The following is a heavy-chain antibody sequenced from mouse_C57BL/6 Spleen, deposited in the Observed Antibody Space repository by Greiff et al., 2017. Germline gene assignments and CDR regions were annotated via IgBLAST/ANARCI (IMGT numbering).Heavy chain of an antibody. CDR3: ARWTVTTVVARYFDV. CDR1: GYSITSDY. D-gene: IGHD1-1*01. V-gene: IGHV3-8*01. Sequence: EVQGVESGPGLAKPSQTLSLTCSVTGYSITSDYWNWIRKFPGNKLEYMGYISYSGSTYYNPSLKSRISITRDTSKNQYYLQLNSVTTEDTATYYCARWTVTTVVARYFDVWGTGTTVTVSS. CDR2: ISYSGST. J-gene: IGHJ1*03.